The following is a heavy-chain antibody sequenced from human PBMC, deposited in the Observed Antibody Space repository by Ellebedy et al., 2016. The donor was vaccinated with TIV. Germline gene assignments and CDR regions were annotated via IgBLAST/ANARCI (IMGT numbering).Heavy chain of an antibody. CDR1: GVTVSSNH. D-gene: IGHD2-15*01. CDR2: LQSGGTT. CDR3: TKARDGGGSVDY. J-gene: IGHJ4*02. Sequence: PGGSLRLSCAAPGVTVSSNHMNWVRQAPGKGLEWVSVLQSGGTTHYADSVKGRFTISRDNSKNTLYPQMNSLRAEDTAVYYCTKARDGGGSVDYWGQGTLVTVSS. V-gene: IGHV3-66*01.